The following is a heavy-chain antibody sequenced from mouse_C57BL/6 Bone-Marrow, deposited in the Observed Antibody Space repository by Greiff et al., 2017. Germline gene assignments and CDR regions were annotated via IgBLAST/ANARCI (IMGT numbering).Heavy chain of an antibody. CDR2: IINVGGST. D-gene: IGHD1-1*01. J-gene: IGHJ4*01. Sequence: EVQGVESGGGLVQPGGSLKLSCAPSGFTFGDYYMYWVRRTPEKSLKWFPYIINVGGSTYYPATVKGRFTISRDNAKNTLYLQMSRLKSEDTAMYYCARHHYYGSSFYAMDYWGQGTSVTVSS. CDR3: ARHHYYGSSFYAMDY. CDR1: GFTFGDYY. V-gene: IGHV5-12*01.